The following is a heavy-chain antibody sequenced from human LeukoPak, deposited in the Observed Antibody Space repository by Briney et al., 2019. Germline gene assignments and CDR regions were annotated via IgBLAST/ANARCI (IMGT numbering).Heavy chain of an antibody. D-gene: IGHD3-10*01. CDR1: GFTFDDYA. CDR2: ISWNSGYI. J-gene: IGHJ4*02. V-gene: IGHV3-9*01. CDR3: AKYPTYYYGSGSFDY. Sequence: GGSLRLSCAASGFTFDDYAMHWVRQAPGKCLDWVSGISWNSGYIGYADSVKGRFTISRDNTKNTLYLQMNSLRAEDTAVYYCAKYPTYYYGSGSFDYWGQGTLVTVSS.